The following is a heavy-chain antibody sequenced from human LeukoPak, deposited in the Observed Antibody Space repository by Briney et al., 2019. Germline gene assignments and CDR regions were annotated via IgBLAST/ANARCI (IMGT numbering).Heavy chain of an antibody. D-gene: IGHD3-22*01. CDR2: ISGSDDGT. J-gene: IGHJ4*02. Sequence: GGSLRLSCAASGFTFSSYGMSWVRQAPGKGLEWVSSISGSDDGTYYADSVKGRFTISRDNSKNTLYLHMNSLRAEDTAVYYCAKGASLGGSGYIDYWGQGTLLTVSS. CDR3: AKGASLGGSGYIDY. V-gene: IGHV3-23*01. CDR1: GFTFSSYG.